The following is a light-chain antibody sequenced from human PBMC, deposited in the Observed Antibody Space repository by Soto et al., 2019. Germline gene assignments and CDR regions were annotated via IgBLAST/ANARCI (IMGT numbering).Light chain of an antibody. CDR2: AAS. Sequence: DLQMTQSPSSVSASVGDRVTITCRASQGIRSWLAWFQQKPGKAPMLLIYAASSLQSGVPSRFSGSGSGTDFTLTISSLQPEDFATYYCQQANSFPLTFGGGTKVEIK. V-gene: IGKV1-12*01. J-gene: IGKJ4*01. CDR1: QGIRSW. CDR3: QQANSFPLT.